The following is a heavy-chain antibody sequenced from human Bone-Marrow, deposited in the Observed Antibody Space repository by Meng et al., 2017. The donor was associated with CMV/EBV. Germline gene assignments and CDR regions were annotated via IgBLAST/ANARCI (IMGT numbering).Heavy chain of an antibody. D-gene: IGHD5-24*01. CDR3: ARDNYQSYGMDV. CDR1: GFTFSDYY. V-gene: IGHV3-11*04. Sequence: GESLKISCAASGFTFSDYYMTWIRQAPGKGLEWVSYISTSGSAIYYADSVRGRFTVSRDNAKNSLYLQMNSLRAEDTAVYYCARDNYQSYGMDVWGQGTTVTVSS. J-gene: IGHJ6*02. CDR2: ISTSGSAI.